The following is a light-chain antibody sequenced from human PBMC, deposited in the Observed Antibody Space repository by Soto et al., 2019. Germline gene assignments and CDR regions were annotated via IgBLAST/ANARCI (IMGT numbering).Light chain of an antibody. J-gene: IGKJ4*01. CDR2: DAS. Sequence: EIVLTQSPGILSLSPGERATLSCRASQSVSNNYLAWYQQKPGQAPRLLIYDASSRATGIPDRFSGGGSGTDFTLTISRLEPEDFAVYYCQQFSSYPLTFGGGTKVDIK. CDR3: QQFSSYPLT. V-gene: IGKV3-20*01. CDR1: QSVSNNY.